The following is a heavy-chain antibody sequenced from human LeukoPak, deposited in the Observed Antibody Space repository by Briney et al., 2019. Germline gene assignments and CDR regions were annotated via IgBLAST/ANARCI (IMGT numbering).Heavy chain of an antibody. CDR2: IYISGNT. V-gene: IGHV4-4*09. Sequence: PSETLSLTCTVSGGSISSYYWSWDRQPPGKGLEWIGYIYISGNTNYNPSLKSRVTISVDTSKNQFSLKLNSVTAADTAVYYCARQRYPHPNRFDPWGQGILVTVSS. CDR3: ARQRYPHPNRFDP. J-gene: IGHJ5*02. D-gene: IGHD2-2*01. CDR1: GGSISSYY.